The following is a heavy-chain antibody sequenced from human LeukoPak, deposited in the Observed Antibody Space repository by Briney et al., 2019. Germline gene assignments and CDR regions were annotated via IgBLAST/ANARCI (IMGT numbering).Heavy chain of an antibody. CDR1: GGTFSSYA. CDR3: ARVGLSGSYMIDAFDI. V-gene: IGHV1-69*05. Sequence: GASVKVSCKASGGTFSSYAISWVRQAPGQGLEWMGGIIPIFGTANYAQKFQGRVTITTDESTSTAYMELSSLRSEDTAVYYCARVGLSGSYMIDAFDIWGQGTMATVSS. D-gene: IGHD1-26*01. CDR2: IIPIFGTA. J-gene: IGHJ3*02.